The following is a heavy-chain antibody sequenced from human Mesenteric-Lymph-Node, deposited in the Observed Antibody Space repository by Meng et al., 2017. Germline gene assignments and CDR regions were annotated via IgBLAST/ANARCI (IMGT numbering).Heavy chain of an antibody. CDR3: AGGKMNCYECFSY. CDR2: IYSSRST. D-gene: IGHD2-15*01. Sequence: VAPPGAGPGLVNPSAPLSLTCTVSGTSISSYHWTWIRQPPGKGLEWIGYIYSSRSTKYNPSLKSRVTISADTSKNQFSLKLNSLIAEDTAVYYCAGGKMNCYECFSYWGQGTLVTVSS. CDR1: GTSISSYH. J-gene: IGHJ4*02. V-gene: IGHV4-59*01.